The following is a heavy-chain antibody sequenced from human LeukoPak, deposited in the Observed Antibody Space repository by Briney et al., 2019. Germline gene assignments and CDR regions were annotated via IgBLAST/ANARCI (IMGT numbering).Heavy chain of an antibody. Sequence: SETLSLTCTASGYFSTAYYWGWIRQPPGKGLEWIASIRHDGHTYYNPSLKSQVSISVDMSRNQFSLKLNSLTAADTAVYYCARQVATKGEWAFDVWGQGTMVTVSS. CDR2: IRHDGHT. D-gene: IGHD5-12*01. V-gene: IGHV4-38-2*02. CDR1: GYFSTAYY. J-gene: IGHJ3*01. CDR3: ARQVATKGEWAFDV.